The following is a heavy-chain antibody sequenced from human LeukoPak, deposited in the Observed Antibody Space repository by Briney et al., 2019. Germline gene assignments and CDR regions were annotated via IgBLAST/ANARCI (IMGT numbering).Heavy chain of an antibody. D-gene: IGHD3-10*01. CDR1: GDSISSTNW. CDR3: ARRLYLSSYYVSGSYYYFDY. V-gene: IGHV4-4*02. Sequence: SGTLSLTCAVSGDSISSTNWWSWVRQPPGKGLEWIGEIYHSGSTNYNPSLKSRVTISVDKSMNQFSLKLSSVTAADTAVYYCARRLYLSSYYVSGSYYYFDYWGQGTLVTVSS. CDR2: IYHSGST. J-gene: IGHJ4*02.